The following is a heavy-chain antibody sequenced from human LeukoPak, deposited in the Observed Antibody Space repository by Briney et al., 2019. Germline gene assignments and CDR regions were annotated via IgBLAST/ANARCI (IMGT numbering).Heavy chain of an antibody. CDR1: GFTFSSYG. CDR3: AKASLGYCTNGVCSHYYYYGMDV. V-gene: IGHV3-33*03. D-gene: IGHD2-8*01. CDR2: VWFDGVSK. Sequence: GGSLRLSCAASGFTFSSYGMHWVRQAPGKGLEWVAVVWFDGVSKTYADSVKGRFTISRDNSKNSLYLQMNSLRTEDTALYYCAKASLGYCTNGVCSHYYYYGMDVWGQGTTVTVSS. J-gene: IGHJ6*02.